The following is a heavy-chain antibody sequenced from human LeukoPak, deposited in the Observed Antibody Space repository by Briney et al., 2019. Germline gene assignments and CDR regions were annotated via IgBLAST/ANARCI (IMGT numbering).Heavy chain of an antibody. CDR3: ATGFWSVYYGPYYDYCGVDV. Sequence: ASVNVSCKSSVYTHTRYYMHWVRQPRGQGRAWMGLINPSGGSTSYAQKFQGKITITRDTSTSTVYMELSSLRSEYPAMYYCATGFWSVYYGPYYDYCGVDVWGQGTTVTVSS. J-gene: IGHJ6*02. CDR2: INPSGGST. V-gene: IGHV1-46*01. D-gene: IGHD3-3*01. CDR1: VYTHTRYY.